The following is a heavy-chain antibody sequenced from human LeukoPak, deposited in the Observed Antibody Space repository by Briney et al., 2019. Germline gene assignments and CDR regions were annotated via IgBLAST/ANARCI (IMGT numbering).Heavy chain of an antibody. V-gene: IGHV3-48*01. CDR1: GFTFSSYS. J-gene: IGHJ6*02. CDR3: ARDRGPQSYYYYGMDV. Sequence: GGSLRLSCAASGFTFSSYSMNWVRQAPGKGLEWLSYISSSSNTIYYADSVKGRFTISRDNAKNSLSLQMDSLRVEDTAVYYCARDRGPQSYYYYGMDVWGQGTTVAVSS. CDR2: ISSSSNTI. D-gene: IGHD3-10*01.